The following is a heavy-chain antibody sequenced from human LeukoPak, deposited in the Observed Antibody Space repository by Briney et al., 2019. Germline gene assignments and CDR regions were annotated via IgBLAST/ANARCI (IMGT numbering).Heavy chain of an antibody. J-gene: IGHJ3*02. CDR1: GGSISSSSYY. V-gene: IGHV4-39*01. CDR2: IYYSGST. D-gene: IGHD3-3*01. Sequence: SETLSLTCTVSGGSISSSSYYRGWIRQPPGKGLEWIGSIYYSGSTYYNPSLKSRVTISVDTSKNQFSLKLSSVTAADTAVYYCARQAGPILEWLLPDAFDIWGQGTMVTVSS. CDR3: ARQAGPILEWLLPDAFDI.